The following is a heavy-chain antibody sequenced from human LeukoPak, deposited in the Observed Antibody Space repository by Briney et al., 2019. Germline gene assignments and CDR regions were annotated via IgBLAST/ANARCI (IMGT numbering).Heavy chain of an antibody. J-gene: IGHJ4*02. CDR2: ISWNSGSI. D-gene: IGHD3-10*01. CDR3: AKDSPGPGGFDY. CDR1: GFTFDDYA. V-gene: IGHV3-9*03. Sequence: GGSLRLSCAASGFTFDDYAMHWVRQAPGKGLEWVSGISWNSGSIGYADSVKGRFTISKDNAKNSLYLQMNSLRAEDMALDYCAKDSPGPGGFDYWGQGTLVTVSS.